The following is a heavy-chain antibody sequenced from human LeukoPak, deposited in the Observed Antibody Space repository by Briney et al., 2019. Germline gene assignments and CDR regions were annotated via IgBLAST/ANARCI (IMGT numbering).Heavy chain of an antibody. J-gene: IGHJ6*02. CDR3: VRSGPYWNYYGMDV. CDR2: IYYSGST. Sequence: SETLSLTCTVSGGSISSSSYYWGWIRQPPGKGLEWIGSIYYSGSTYYNSSLKSRVSISVDTSKNHFSLNLSSVTAADTAVYYCVRSGPYWNYYGMDVWGQGTTVTVSS. D-gene: IGHD2-8*02. CDR1: GGSISSSSYY. V-gene: IGHV4-39*07.